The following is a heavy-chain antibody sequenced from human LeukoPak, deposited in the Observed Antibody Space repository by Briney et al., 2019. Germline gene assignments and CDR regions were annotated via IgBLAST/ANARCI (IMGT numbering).Heavy chain of an antibody. V-gene: IGHV3-48*03. CDR3: ARAVAFGGVIAYFDY. D-gene: IGHD3-16*02. Sequence: PGGSLRLSCAASGFTFSSYEMNWVRQAPGKGLELVSYISSSGSTIYYADSVKGRFTISRDNAKNSLYLQMNSLRAEDTAVYYCARAVAFGGVIAYFDYWGQGTLVTVSS. CDR1: GFTFSSYE. J-gene: IGHJ4*02. CDR2: ISSSGSTI.